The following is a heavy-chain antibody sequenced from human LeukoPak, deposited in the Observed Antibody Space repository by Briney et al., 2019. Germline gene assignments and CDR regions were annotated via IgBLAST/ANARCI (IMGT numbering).Heavy chain of an antibody. D-gene: IGHD2-15*01. Sequence: QPGRSLRLSCAASGFTFSSYAMSWVRQAPGKGLEWVSAISGSGGSTYYADSVKGRFTISRDNSKNTLYLQMNSLRAEDTAVYYCAKEEMNIVVVVAAQFDYWGQGTLVTVSS. CDR3: AKEEMNIVVVVAAQFDY. V-gene: IGHV3-23*01. CDR2: ISGSGGST. CDR1: GFTFSSYA. J-gene: IGHJ4*02.